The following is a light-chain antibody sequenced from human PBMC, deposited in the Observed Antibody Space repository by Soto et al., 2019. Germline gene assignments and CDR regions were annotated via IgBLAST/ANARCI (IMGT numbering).Light chain of an antibody. J-gene: IGKJ4*01. CDR1: QGIGND. CDR2: AVS. Sequence: DIQMTQSPSSLSASVGDRVTITCRASQGIGNDLGWYQQKPGKGPKRLIYAVSSLQSGVPSRFSGRGSGTEFLLTISSLQPEDFATYYCLQHTRYPPTFGGGTKVEIK. CDR3: LQHTRYPPT. V-gene: IGKV1-17*01.